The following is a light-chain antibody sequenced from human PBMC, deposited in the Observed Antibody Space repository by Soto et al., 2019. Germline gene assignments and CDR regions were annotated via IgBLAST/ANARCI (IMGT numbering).Light chain of an antibody. J-gene: IGLJ2*01. CDR3: QSYGSSLGGSSVV. CDR2: GNS. CDR1: SSNIGAGYD. V-gene: IGLV1-40*01. Sequence: QSVLTQPPSVSGAPGQRVTISCTGSSSNIGAGYDVHWYQQLPGTAPKLLIYGNSNRPSGVPDRFAGSKSGTSASLAITGRQAEDVADYCRQSYGSSLGGSSVVFGGGTKLTVL.